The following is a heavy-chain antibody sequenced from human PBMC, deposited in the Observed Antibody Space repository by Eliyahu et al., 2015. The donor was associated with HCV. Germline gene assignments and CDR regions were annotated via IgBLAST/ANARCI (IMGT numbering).Heavy chain of an antibody. CDR1: GLMFXNYG. V-gene: IGHV3-30*18. J-gene: IGHJ6*02. CDR2: ISYDGNNK. D-gene: IGHD4-23*01. CDR3: AKDVSTVVSKYFYGMDV. Sequence: QAQLVESGGGVVQPGRSLRLSCAAPGLMFXNYGIHWVRQAPGKGLGWVAVISYDGNNKYYSESVKGRFTISRDTSKNTVYLQINSLRAEDTAVYYCAKDVSTVVSKYFYGMDVWGQGTTVTVSS.